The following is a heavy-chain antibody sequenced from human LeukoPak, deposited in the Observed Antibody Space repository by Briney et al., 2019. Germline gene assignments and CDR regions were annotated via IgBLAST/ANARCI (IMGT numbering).Heavy chain of an antibody. J-gene: IGHJ6*02. Sequence: ASVKVSCKASGYTFTGYYMHWVRQAPGQGLEWMGWINPNSGGTNYAQKFQGRVTMTRDTSISTAYMELSRLRSDDTAVYYCARGPPYYYGSGSYPNDYYYYGMGVWGQGTTVTVSS. D-gene: IGHD3-10*01. CDR1: GYTFTGYY. CDR2: INPNSGGT. V-gene: IGHV1-2*02. CDR3: ARGPPYYYGSGSYPNDYYYYGMGV.